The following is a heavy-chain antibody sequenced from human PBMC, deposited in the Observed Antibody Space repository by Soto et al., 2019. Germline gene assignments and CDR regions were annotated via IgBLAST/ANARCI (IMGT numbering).Heavy chain of an antibody. V-gene: IGHV4-61*01. CDR1: GGSVNSDTFY. CDR3: AKEFSNSPEAFDS. CDR2: IYYTGST. J-gene: IGHJ4*02. D-gene: IGHD6-6*01. Sequence: SETLSLTCTVSGGSVNSDTFYWSWIRQPPGRGLEWIGYIYYTGSTNYNPSLKSRVTISVDTSRNQFSLKLSSVTAADTAVYYCAKEFSNSPEAFDSWGQGSLLTV.